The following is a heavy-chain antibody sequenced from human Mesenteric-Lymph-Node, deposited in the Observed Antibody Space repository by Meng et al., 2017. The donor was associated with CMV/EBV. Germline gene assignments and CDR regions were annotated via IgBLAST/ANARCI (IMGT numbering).Heavy chain of an antibody. D-gene: IGHD6-6*01. CDR1: GYTFTSYG. CDR2: ISAYNGNT. J-gene: IGHJ4*02. Sequence: ASVMVSCKASGYTFTSYGISWLRQAPGQGLEWMGWISAYNGNTNYAQKLQGRVTMTTDTSTSTAYMELRSLRSDDTAVYYCARDLYSSSTLGDDYWGQGTLVTVSS. V-gene: IGHV1-18*01. CDR3: ARDLYSSSTLGDDY.